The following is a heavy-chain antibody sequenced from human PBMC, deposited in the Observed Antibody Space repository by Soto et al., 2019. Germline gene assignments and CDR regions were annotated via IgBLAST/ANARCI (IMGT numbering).Heavy chain of an antibody. Sequence: QVQLQQWGAGLLKPSETLSLTCAVYGGSFSGYYWSWIRQPPGKGLEWIGEINHSGSTNYNPSLKSRVTISVYTSKNQFSLKLSSVTAADTAVYYCARSYSSGWYFDYWGQGTLVTVSS. CDR3: ARSYSSGWYFDY. CDR1: GGSFSGYY. J-gene: IGHJ4*02. V-gene: IGHV4-34*01. D-gene: IGHD6-19*01. CDR2: INHSGST.